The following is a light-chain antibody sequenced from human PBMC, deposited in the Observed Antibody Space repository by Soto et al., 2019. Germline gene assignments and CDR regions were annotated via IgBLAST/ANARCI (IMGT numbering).Light chain of an antibody. CDR3: QQYNSYQTWT. J-gene: IGKJ1*01. V-gene: IGKV1-5*01. CDR2: DAS. CDR1: QSISSW. Sequence: DIQMTQSPSTLSASVGDRVTITCRASQSISSWLAWYQQKPGKAPKLLIYDASSLESGVPSRFSGSRAGTEFTLTISSLQPDDFATYYCQQYNSYQTWTFGQGTKVEIK.